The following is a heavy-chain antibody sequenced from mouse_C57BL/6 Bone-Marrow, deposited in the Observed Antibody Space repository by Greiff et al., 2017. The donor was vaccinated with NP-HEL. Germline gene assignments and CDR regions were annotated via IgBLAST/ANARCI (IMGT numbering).Heavy chain of an antibody. V-gene: IGHV1-81*01. D-gene: IGHD1-1*01. J-gene: IGHJ2*01. CDR3: ARWALRYRYYFDY. Sequence: LVESGAELARPGASVKLSCKASGYTFTSYGISWVKQRPGQGLEWIGEIYPRSGNTYYNEKFKGKATLTADKSSSTAYMELRSLTSEDSAVYFCARWALRYRYYFDYWGQGTTLTVSS. CDR1: GYTFTSYG. CDR2: IYPRSGNT.